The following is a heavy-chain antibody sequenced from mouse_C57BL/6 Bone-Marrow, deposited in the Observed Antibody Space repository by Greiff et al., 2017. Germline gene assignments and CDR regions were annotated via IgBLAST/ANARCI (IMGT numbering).Heavy chain of an antibody. CDR3: ARRDYYYFDY. CDR1: GYTFTSYW. CDR2: INPSTGYT. V-gene: IGHV1-7*01. D-gene: IGHD1-1*01. Sequence: QVQLQQSGADLAKPGASVKMSCKASGYTFTSYWMHWVKQRPGRGLAWIGYINPSTGYTEYNQKFKDKATLTADKSSSTAYMQLSSLTSEDSAVYYCARRDYYYFDYWGQGTTLTVSS. J-gene: IGHJ2*01.